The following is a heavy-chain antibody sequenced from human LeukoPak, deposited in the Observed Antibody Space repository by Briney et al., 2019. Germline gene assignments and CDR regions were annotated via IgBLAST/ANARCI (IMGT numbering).Heavy chain of an antibody. CDR2: ISYDGSNK. Sequence: GGSLRLSCAASGFTFSSYGMHWVRQAPGKGLEWVAVISYDGSNKYYADSVKGRFTISRDNSKNTLYLQMNSLRAEDTAVYYCAKDGGRWWELPLDYWGQGTLDTASS. CDR3: AKDGGRWWELPLDY. CDR1: GFTFSSYG. J-gene: IGHJ4*02. V-gene: IGHV3-30*18. D-gene: IGHD1-26*01.